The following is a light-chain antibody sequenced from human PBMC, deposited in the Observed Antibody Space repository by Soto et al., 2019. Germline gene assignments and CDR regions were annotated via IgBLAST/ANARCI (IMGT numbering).Light chain of an antibody. Sequence: EIVLTQSPATLSLSPGERGTLSCRASQTISSYLAWYQQKPGQAPRLLIYDTSSRATGTPPRFSGSGSGTDFTLTISSLEPEDFAVYYCQQGSDWPITFGQGTRLEMK. CDR3: QQGSDWPIT. J-gene: IGKJ5*01. V-gene: IGKV3-11*01. CDR1: QTISSY. CDR2: DTS.